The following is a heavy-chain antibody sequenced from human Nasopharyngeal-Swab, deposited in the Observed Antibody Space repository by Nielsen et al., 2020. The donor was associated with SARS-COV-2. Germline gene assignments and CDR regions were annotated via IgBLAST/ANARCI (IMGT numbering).Heavy chain of an antibody. D-gene: IGHD2-2*01. Sequence: SETLSLTCTVSGGSIISSSYYWGWIRQPPRKGLEWIAYMSYSGSPYYNPSLKSRVTISVDTSKNQFSLKLRSVTAADTAVYYCARYCSSTSCHNWFDPWGQGTLVTVSS. CDR1: GGSIISSSYY. J-gene: IGHJ5*02. V-gene: IGHV4-30-4*08. CDR2: MSYSGSP. CDR3: ARYCSSTSCHNWFDP.